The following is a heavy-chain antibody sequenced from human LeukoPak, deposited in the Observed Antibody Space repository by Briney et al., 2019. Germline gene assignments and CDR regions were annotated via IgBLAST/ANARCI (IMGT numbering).Heavy chain of an antibody. V-gene: IGHV1-2*02. CDR1: GYTFTGYY. J-gene: IGHJ4*02. CDR2: INPNSGGT. Sequence: ASVKVSCKASGYTFTGYYMHWVRQAPGQGLEWMGWINPNSGGTNYAQKFQGRVTMTRDTSISTAYMELSRLRSDDTAVYYCARFGEEYYDPKGHPDKYYFDYWGQGTLVTISS. CDR3: ARFGEEYYDPKGHPDKYYFDY. D-gene: IGHD3-22*01.